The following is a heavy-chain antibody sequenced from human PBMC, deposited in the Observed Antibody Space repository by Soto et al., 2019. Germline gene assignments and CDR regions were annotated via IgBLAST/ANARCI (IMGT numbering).Heavy chain of an antibody. J-gene: IGHJ5*02. V-gene: IGHV1-2*04. CDR2: INPNSGGT. CDR1: GYTFTGYY. D-gene: IGHD2-15*01. Sequence: GASVKVSCKVSGYTFTGYYMHWVRQAPGQGLEWMGWINPNSGGTNYAQKFQGWVTMTRDTSISTAYMELSRLRSDDTAVYYCAREHCSGGSCKYWFDPWGQGTLVTVSS. CDR3: AREHCSGGSCKYWFDP.